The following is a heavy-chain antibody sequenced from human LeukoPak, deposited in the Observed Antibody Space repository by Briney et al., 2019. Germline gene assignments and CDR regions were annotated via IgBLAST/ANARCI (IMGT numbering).Heavy chain of an antibody. CDR2: IIPIFGAA. CDR1: GGTFSSYA. Sequence: GASVKVSCKASGGTFSSYAISWMRQAPGQGLEWMGGIIPIFGAANYARKFQGRVTITTDESTSTAYMELTSLRSEDTAVYYCARGVGFLEYSYYYMDVWGKGTTATVSS. CDR3: ARGVGFLEYSYYYMDV. V-gene: IGHV1-69*05. J-gene: IGHJ6*03. D-gene: IGHD3-3*02.